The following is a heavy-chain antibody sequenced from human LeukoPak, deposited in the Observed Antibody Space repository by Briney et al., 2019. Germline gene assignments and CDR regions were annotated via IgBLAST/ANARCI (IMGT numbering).Heavy chain of an antibody. Sequence: GGSLRLSCTASGFSFGDYAMNWVRQAPGKGLEWVSYISSSGSTIYYADSVKGRFTISRDNAKNSLYLQMNSLRAEDTAVYYCARERGEMGYSSGWYDYWGQGTLVTVSS. V-gene: IGHV3-48*03. CDR1: GFSFGDYA. D-gene: IGHD6-19*01. J-gene: IGHJ4*02. CDR2: ISSSGSTI. CDR3: ARERGEMGYSSGWYDY.